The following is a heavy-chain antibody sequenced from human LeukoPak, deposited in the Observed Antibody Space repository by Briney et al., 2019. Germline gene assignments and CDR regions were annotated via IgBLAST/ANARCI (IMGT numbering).Heavy chain of an antibody. Sequence: PSETLSLTCAVSGGSISSGGYSWSWIRQPPGKGLEWIGYIYHSGSTYYNPSLKSRVTISVDRSKNQFSLKLSSVTAADTAVYYCARGYGSGSYSYNWFDPWGQGTLATVSS. CDR3: ARGYGSGSYSYNWFDP. D-gene: IGHD3-10*01. V-gene: IGHV4-30-2*01. CDR1: GGSISSGGYS. J-gene: IGHJ5*02. CDR2: IYHSGST.